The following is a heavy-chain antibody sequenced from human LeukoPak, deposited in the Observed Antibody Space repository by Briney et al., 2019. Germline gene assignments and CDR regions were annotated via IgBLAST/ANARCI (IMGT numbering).Heavy chain of an antibody. CDR1: GGSISSYY. Sequence: SETLSLTCTVSGGSISSYYWSWIRQPPGKGLEWIAEIDHSGTTNYNPSLQSRLSISLDTSKNQFSLKLSSVTAADTAVYYCARKTYSSSWYQKGNWFDPWGQGTLVTVSS. V-gene: IGHV4-59*01. D-gene: IGHD6-13*01. CDR3: ARKTYSSSWYQKGNWFDP. CDR2: IDHSGTT. J-gene: IGHJ5*02.